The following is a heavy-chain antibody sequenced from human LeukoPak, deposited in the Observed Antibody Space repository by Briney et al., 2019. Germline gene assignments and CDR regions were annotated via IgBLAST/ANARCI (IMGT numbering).Heavy chain of an antibody. D-gene: IGHD2-2*01. CDR3: ARHCSSPSCYLGYFDY. Sequence: SETLSLTCTVSGGSISSGHYYWSWIRQPQGKGLEWIGYIYYSGSTYYNPSLKSRVTISVDTSKNQFSLKLSSVTAADTAVYYCARHCSSPSCYLGYFDYWGQGTLVTVSS. CDR2: IYYSGST. CDR1: GGSISSGHYY. J-gene: IGHJ4*02. V-gene: IGHV4-30-4*08.